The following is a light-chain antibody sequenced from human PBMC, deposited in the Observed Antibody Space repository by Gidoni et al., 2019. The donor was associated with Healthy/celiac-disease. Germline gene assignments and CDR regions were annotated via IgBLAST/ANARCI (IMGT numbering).Light chain of an antibody. J-gene: IGKJ3*01. V-gene: IGKV1-33*01. CDR3: QWGFT. CDR2: DAS. Sequence: DIQMTQSPSSLSASVRDRVTITCQASQDISNYLNWYQQKPGKAPKLLIYDASNLETGVPSRFSGSGSGTDFTFTISSLQPEDIATYYCQWGFTFGPGTKVDIK. CDR1: QDISNY.